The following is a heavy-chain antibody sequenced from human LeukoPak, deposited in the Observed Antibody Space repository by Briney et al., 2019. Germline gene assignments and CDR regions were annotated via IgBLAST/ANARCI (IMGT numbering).Heavy chain of an antibody. CDR1: GFTFSSYS. CDR2: ISSSSSTI. J-gene: IGHJ5*02. CDR3: ASGSLSVAAAGTWFDP. V-gene: IGHV3-48*01. D-gene: IGHD6-13*01. Sequence: GGSLRLSCAASGFTFSSYSMNWVRQAPGKGLEWVSYISSSSSTIYYADSVKGRFTISRDNAKNSLYLQMNRLRAEDTAVYYCASGSLSVAAAGTWFDPWGQGTLVTVSS.